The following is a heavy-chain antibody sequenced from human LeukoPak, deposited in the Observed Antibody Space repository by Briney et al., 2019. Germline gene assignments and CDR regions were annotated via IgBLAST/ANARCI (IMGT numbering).Heavy chain of an antibody. V-gene: IGHV4-59*01. CDR1: GGSISSYY. CDR3: ARVKGVHDAFDI. D-gene: IGHD3-16*01. J-gene: IGHJ3*02. Sequence: SETLSLTCTVSGGSISSYYWSWIRQPPGKGLEWIGYIYYSGSTNYNPSLKSRVTISVDTSKNQFSLKLSSVTAADTAVYYCARVKGVHDAFDIWGQGTMVTVSS. CDR2: IYYSGST.